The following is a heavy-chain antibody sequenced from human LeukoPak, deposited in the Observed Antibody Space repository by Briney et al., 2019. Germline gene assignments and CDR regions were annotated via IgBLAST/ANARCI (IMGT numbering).Heavy chain of an antibody. Sequence: PGGSLRLSCAASGFTFSSYGMHWVRQAPGKGLEWVAVISYDGSNKYYADSVKGRFTISRDNSKNTLYLQMNSLRAEDTAVYYCAKDLDGDSTYYYGMDVWGQGTTVTLSS. CDR1: GFTFSSYG. CDR2: ISYDGSNK. V-gene: IGHV3-30*18. J-gene: IGHJ6*02. D-gene: IGHD4-17*01. CDR3: AKDLDGDSTYYYGMDV.